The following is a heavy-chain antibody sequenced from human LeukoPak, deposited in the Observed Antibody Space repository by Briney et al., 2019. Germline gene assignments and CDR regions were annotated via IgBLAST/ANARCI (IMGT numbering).Heavy chain of an antibody. Sequence: PGGTLRLSCAASGFTFSSYGMSWVRQAPGKGLEWASAISGSGGSTYYADSVKGRFTISRDNSKNTLYLQMNSLRAEDTAVYYCAKDRGYGDYVSDYWGQGTLVTVSS. V-gene: IGHV3-23*01. CDR2: ISGSGGST. CDR1: GFTFSSYG. CDR3: AKDRGYGDYVSDY. J-gene: IGHJ4*02. D-gene: IGHD4-17*01.